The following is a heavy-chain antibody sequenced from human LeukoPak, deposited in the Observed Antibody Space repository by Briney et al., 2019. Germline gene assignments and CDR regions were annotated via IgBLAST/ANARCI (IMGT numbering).Heavy chain of an antibody. D-gene: IGHD6-13*01. J-gene: IGHJ4*02. Sequence: ASVKVSCKASGYTFTSYYMHWVRQAPGQGLEWMGWISAYNGNTNYAQKLQGRVTMTTDTSTSTAYMELRSLRSDDTAVYYCARDGHSSSWYRNFDYWGQGTLVTVSS. CDR3: ARDGHSSSWYRNFDY. CDR2: ISAYNGNT. V-gene: IGHV1-18*04. CDR1: GYTFTSYY.